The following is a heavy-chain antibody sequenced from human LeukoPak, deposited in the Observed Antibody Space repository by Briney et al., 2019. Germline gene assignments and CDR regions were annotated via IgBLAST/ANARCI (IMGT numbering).Heavy chain of an antibody. V-gene: IGHV1-69*13. CDR1: GGTFSSYA. D-gene: IGHD2-2*01. Sequence: ASVKVSCKASGGTFSSYAISWVRQAPGQGLEWMGGIIPIFGTANYAQKFQGRVTITADESTSTAYMELSSLRSEDTAVYYCATPKGYCSSTSCLNDAFDIWGQGTMVTASS. CDR2: IIPIFGTA. CDR3: ATPKGYCSSTSCLNDAFDI. J-gene: IGHJ3*02.